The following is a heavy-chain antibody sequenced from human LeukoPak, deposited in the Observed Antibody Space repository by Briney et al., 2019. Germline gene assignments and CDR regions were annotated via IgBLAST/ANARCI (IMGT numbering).Heavy chain of an antibody. CDR2: INHAGTT. D-gene: IGHD5-18*01. CDR3: ARERRGYSYGWDY. Sequence: SETLSLTCAVYGESFSGYYWSWIRQTPGKGLEWIGEINHAGTTNYNPSLKSRVTISVDTSKNQFSLKLSSVTAADTAVYYCARERRGYSYGWDYWGQGTLVTVSS. J-gene: IGHJ4*02. V-gene: IGHV4-34*01. CDR1: GESFSGYY.